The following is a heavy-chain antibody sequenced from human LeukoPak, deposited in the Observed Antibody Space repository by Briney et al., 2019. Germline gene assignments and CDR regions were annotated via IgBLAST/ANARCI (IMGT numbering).Heavy chain of an antibody. V-gene: IGHV4-59*01. CDR2: IYYSGST. CDR3: ARNFGLWPYYYYYGMDV. D-gene: IGHD3-10*01. J-gene: IGHJ6*02. Sequence: SETLSLTCTVSGGSISSYYWSWIRQPPGKGLEWIGYIYYSGSTNYNPSLKSRVTISVDTSKNQFSLKLSSVTAADTAVYYCARNFGLWPYYYYYGMDVWGQGTTVTVSS. CDR1: GGSISSYY.